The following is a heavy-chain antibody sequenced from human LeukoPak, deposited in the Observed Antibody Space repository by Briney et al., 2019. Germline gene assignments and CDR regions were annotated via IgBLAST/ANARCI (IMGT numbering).Heavy chain of an antibody. Sequence: SETLSLTCTVSGYSISSGYYWGWIRQPPGKGLEWIGSIYHSGSTYYNPSLKSRVTISVDTSKNQFSLKQSSVTAADTAVYYCARTRTVTGYYYYYMDVWGKGTTVTVSS. CDR2: IYHSGST. V-gene: IGHV4-38-2*02. CDR1: GYSISSGYY. D-gene: IGHD4-11*01. CDR3: ARTRTVTGYYYYYMDV. J-gene: IGHJ6*03.